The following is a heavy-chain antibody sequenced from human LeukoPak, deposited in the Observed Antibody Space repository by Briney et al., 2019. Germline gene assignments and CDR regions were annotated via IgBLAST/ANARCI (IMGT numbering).Heavy chain of an antibody. CDR2: INHSGST. CDR3: ARPRYCSSTSCWHHFDY. Sequence: SETLSLTCAVYGGSFSGYYWSWIRQPPGKGLEWIGEINHSGSTNYNPSLKSRVTISVDTSKNQFSLKLSSVTAADTAVYYCARPRYCSSTSCWHHFDYWGQGTLVTVFS. CDR1: GGSFSGYY. J-gene: IGHJ4*02. D-gene: IGHD2-2*01. V-gene: IGHV4-34*01.